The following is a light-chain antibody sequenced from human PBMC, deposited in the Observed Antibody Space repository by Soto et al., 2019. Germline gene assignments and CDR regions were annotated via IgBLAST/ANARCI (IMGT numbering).Light chain of an antibody. CDR2: KVS. V-gene: IGKV1-5*03. CDR1: QRISSW. J-gene: IGKJ1*01. Sequence: DIQMTQSPSTLSASVGDRVTITCRASQRISSWLAWYQHKPGKAPKFLIYKVSSLESGVPSRFTGSGSGTEITHPNPSLQPEDCASYYCQQYKDYWTFGQGTKVDI. CDR3: QQYKDYWT.